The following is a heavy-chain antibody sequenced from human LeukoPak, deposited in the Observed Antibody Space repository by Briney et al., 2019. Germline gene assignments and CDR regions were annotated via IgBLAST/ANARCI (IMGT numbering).Heavy chain of an antibody. Sequence: PSETLSLTCTVSGASISSSSHYWGWIRQSPGKGLEWIGEIYHSGSTNYNPSLKSRVTISVDKSKNQFSLKLSSVTAADTAVYYCARAPGYYDSSGMAASTSLDYWGQGTLVTVSS. CDR3: ARAPGYYDSSGMAASTSLDY. CDR2: IYHSGST. D-gene: IGHD3-22*01. V-gene: IGHV4-39*07. CDR1: GASISSSSHY. J-gene: IGHJ4*02.